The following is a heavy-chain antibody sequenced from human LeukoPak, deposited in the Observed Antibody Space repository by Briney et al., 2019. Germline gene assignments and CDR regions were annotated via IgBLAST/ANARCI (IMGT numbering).Heavy chain of an antibody. CDR2: ISGSGDNT. CDR1: GFTFSSHA. Sequence: GGSLRLSCAASGFTFSSHAMSWVRQAPGKGLEWVSGISGSGDNTYYADSVKGRFTFFRDNSKNTLYLQMNSLRADDTAVYYCAKDRAYSFDYWGQGTLVTVSS. CDR3: AKDRAYSFDY. V-gene: IGHV3-23*01. D-gene: IGHD3-16*01. J-gene: IGHJ4*02.